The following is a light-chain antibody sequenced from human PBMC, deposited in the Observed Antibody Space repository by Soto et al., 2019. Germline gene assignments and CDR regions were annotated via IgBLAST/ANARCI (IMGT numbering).Light chain of an antibody. CDR2: GAS. CDR3: QHYGNSPLT. V-gene: IGKV3-20*01. CDR1: QSVRTSY. J-gene: IGKJ4*01. Sequence: ETVLTQSPGTLSLSPGERATLSCRASQSVRTSYFAWYQQKPGQAPRLLIFGASSRATGIPDRFSGSGSGTDFTLTINRLEPEDFALYYCQHYGNSPLTFGGGTKVEIK.